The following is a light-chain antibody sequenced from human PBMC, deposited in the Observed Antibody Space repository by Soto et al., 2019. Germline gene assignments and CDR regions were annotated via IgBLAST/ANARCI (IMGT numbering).Light chain of an antibody. CDR3: QTWGTGMGV. V-gene: IGLV4-69*01. Sequence: QPVLTQSPSASASLRASVKLTCTRTSGHSSYAIAWHQQQPEKGPRYLMKLNSDGSHSKGDGIPDRFSGSSAGAERYLTISSLQSEDEADYYWQTWGTGMGVFGGGTKLTVL. CDR1: SGHSSYA. J-gene: IGLJ2*01. CDR2: LNSDGSH.